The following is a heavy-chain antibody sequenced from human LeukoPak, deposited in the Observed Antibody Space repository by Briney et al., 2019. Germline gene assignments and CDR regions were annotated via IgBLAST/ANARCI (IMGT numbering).Heavy chain of an antibody. J-gene: IGHJ4*02. CDR2: IIPIFGTA. CDR1: GGTFSSYA. CDR3: ARAVRGYFDY. V-gene: IGHV1-69*05. Sequence: SVKVSCNASGGTFSSYAISWVRQAPGQGLEWMGRIIPIFGTANHAQKFQGRVTITTDESTSTAYMELSSLRSEDTAVYYYARAVRGYFDYWGQGTLVTVSS.